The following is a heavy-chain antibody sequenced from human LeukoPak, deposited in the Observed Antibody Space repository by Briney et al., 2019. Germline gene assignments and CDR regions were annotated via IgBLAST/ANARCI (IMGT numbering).Heavy chain of an antibody. V-gene: IGHV4-61*05. D-gene: IGHD2-15*01. J-gene: IGHJ3*01. CDR2: ISFSGST. CDR3: ARLGSVVVAIADAFDV. CDR1: GGSISSSSYY. Sequence: PSETLSLTCTVSGGSISSSSYYWTWIRQPPGKGLEWIGYISFSGSTYFNPSLKSRVTMSVDTSKNQFSLRLSSVTATDTAVYYCARLGSVVVAIADAFDVWGQGTMVTVSS.